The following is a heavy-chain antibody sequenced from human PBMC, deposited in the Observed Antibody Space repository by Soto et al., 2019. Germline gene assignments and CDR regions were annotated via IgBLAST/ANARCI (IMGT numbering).Heavy chain of an antibody. CDR3: GRAIGRGIIRD. V-gene: IGHV3-21*01. CDR1: GFIFRTYG. D-gene: IGHD3-10*01. J-gene: IGHJ4*02. CDR2: IYSSGTFI. Sequence: EVQLVESGGGLVKPGGSLRLSCTASGFIFRTYGMTWVRQAPGKGLEWVSSIYSSGTFIYYADSVKGRFTISRDDAKNSLFLQMNTLRAEDTAVYYCGRAIGRGIIRDWGQGTLVTLSS.